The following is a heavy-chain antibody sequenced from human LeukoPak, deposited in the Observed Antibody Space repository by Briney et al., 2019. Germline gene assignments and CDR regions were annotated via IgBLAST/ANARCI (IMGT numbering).Heavy chain of an antibody. V-gene: IGHV1-69*05. CDR3: ATYMLRDNWNVHTFDS. D-gene: IGHD1-1*01. J-gene: IGHJ4*02. CDR1: GGTFITYT. CDR2: IIPIFGTA. Sequence: SVKVSCKASGGTFITYTINWVRQAPGQGLEWMGGIIPIFGTANYAQKFQGRATVTTDDSTSIAFMELSSLRSEDTAVYYCATYMLRDNWNVHTFDSWGQGALVTVSS.